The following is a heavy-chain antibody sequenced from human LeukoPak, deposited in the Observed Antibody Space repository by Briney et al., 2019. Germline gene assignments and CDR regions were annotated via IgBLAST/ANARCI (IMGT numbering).Heavy chain of an antibody. CDR3: ARDLIVVVNFDPPYFDY. CDR1: GYTFTSYG. CDR2: ISAYNGNT. J-gene: IGHJ4*02. Sequence: GASVKVSCKASGYTFTSYGISWVRQAPGQGLEWMGWISAYNGNTNYAQKLQGRATMTTDTSTSTAYMELRSLRSDDTAVYYCARDLIVVVNFDPPYFDYWGQGTLVTVSS. V-gene: IGHV1-18*01. D-gene: IGHD3-22*01.